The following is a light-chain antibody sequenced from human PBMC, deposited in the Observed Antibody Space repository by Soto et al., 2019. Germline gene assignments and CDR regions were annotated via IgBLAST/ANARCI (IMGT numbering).Light chain of an antibody. CDR3: QSYDSSLSGYV. V-gene: IGLV1-40*01. J-gene: IGLJ1*01. Sequence: QSVLTQPPSVSRAPGQRFTISCTGSSSNIGAGYDVHWYQQIPGTAPKLLIYGNSNRPSGVPDRFSGSKSGTSASLAITGLQAEDEADYYCQSYDSSLSGYVFGTGTKVTVL. CDR1: SSNIGAGYD. CDR2: GNS.